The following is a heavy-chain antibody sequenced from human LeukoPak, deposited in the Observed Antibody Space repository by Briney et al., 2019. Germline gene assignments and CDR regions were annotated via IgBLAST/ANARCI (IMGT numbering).Heavy chain of an antibody. CDR2: ISYDGSNK. D-gene: IGHD5-12*01. CDR3: AKEGSPMVATTMDV. V-gene: IGHV3-30*04. J-gene: IGHJ6*02. CDR1: GFTFSSYA. Sequence: GGSLRLSCAASGFTFSSYAMHWVRQAPGKGLEWVAVISYDGSNKYYADSVKGRFTISRDNSKNTLYLQMSSLRAEDTAVYYCAKEGSPMVATTMDVWGQGTTVTVSS.